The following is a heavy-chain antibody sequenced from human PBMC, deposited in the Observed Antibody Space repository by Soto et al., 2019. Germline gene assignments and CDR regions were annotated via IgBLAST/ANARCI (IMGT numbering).Heavy chain of an antibody. Sequence: QVQLQQSGPGLVKPSQTLSLTCAISGDSVSTNSATWDWIRQSPSRGLEWLGRTYYRSKWDYDYAASVKGRININPDTSNNQVSLHLDSVTPDDTAVYYCARLIGNSVLDSWGQGTRVTVSS. V-gene: IGHV6-1*01. CDR1: GDSVSTNSAT. D-gene: IGHD2-8*01. CDR3: ARLIGNSVLDS. CDR2: TYYRSKWDY. J-gene: IGHJ5*01.